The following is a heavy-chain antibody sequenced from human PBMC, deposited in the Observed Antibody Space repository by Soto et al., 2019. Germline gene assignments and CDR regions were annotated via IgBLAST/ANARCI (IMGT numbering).Heavy chain of an antibody. D-gene: IGHD6-13*01. J-gene: IGHJ4*02. V-gene: IGHV3-23*01. CDR2: ISSSGVRT. CDR3: AKDDGSSWYVEY. CDR1: GFSFSSYA. Sequence: EVQLLESGGGLVQPGGSLRLSCTASGFSFSSYAMSWVRQAPGKGLEWVSGISSSGVRTYYADSVKGRFTISRDNSKNTLYLQMNSLRAEDTAVHYCAKDDGSSWYVEYWGQGTLVTVSS.